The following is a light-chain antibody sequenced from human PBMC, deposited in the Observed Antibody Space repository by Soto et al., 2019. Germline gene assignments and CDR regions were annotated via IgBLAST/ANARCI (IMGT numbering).Light chain of an antibody. Sequence: EIVLTQSPGTLSLSPGESATLSCRASQSVSSDYLAWYQQKPGQAPRLLRYSASNRATAIPDRFSGSGSGTHFTLTISRLEPEDFAVYSCQQYGTSPYTFGQGTKLEI. CDR2: SAS. CDR3: QQYGTSPYT. J-gene: IGKJ2*01. CDR1: QSVSSDY. V-gene: IGKV3-20*01.